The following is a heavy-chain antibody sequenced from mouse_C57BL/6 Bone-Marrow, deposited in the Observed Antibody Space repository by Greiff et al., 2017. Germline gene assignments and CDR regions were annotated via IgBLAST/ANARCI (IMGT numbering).Heavy chain of an antibody. CDR1: GFTFSSYG. V-gene: IGHV5-6*01. D-gene: IGHD2-3*01. Sequence: EVQVVESGGDLVKPGGSLKLSCAASGFTFSSYGMSWVRQTPDKRLEWVATISSGGSYTYYPDSVKGRFTISRDNAKNTLYLQMSSLKSEDTAMYYCARHGYYGGYWGQGTTLTVSS. CDR3: ARHGYYGGY. CDR2: ISSGGSYT. J-gene: IGHJ2*01.